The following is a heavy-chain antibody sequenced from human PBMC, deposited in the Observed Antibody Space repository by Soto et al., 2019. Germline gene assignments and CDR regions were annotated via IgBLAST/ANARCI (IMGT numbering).Heavy chain of an antibody. D-gene: IGHD5-12*01. J-gene: IGHJ5*02. V-gene: IGHV4-39*01. Sequence: SETLSLTCTVSGGSISSSSYYWGWLRQPPGKGLEWIGSIYYSGSTYYNPSLKSRVTISVDTSKNQFALKLSSVTAADTAVYYCARHRRYSGYDGRSNWFDPWGQGTLVTVSS. CDR2: IYYSGST. CDR3: ARHRRYSGYDGRSNWFDP. CDR1: GGSISSSSYY.